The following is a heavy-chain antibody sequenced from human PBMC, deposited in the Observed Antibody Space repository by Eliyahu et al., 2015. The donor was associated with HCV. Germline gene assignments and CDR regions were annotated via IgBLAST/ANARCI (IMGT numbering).Heavy chain of an antibody. J-gene: IGHJ4*02. CDR3: ATDPRWGSGTKQY. D-gene: IGHD1-1*01. V-gene: IGHV1-69*04. CDR2: IIPLLEIK. CDR1: GVTFSTNA. Sequence: QVQLVQSGAEVKKPGSSVKVSCEASGVTFSTNAIGWVRQAPGQGLEWMGRIIPLLEIKNYALNFQGRVTLTADKSTNTAYMELSSLRSEDTAIYYCATDPRWGSGTKQYWGQGTLVTVSS.